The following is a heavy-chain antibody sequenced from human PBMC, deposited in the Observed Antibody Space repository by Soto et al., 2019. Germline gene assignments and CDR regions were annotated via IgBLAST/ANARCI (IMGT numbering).Heavy chain of an antibody. CDR2: IYYSGST. CDR3: ARRYGANFEY. CDR1: GGNISSYY. J-gene: IGHJ4*02. D-gene: IGHD4-17*01. Sequence: SQTQSLTCTVSGGNISSYYWSWIRQHPGKGLEWIGYIYYSGSTNYNPSIKSRVTISVDTSKNQFSLKLSSVTAADTAVYYCARRYGANFEYLVQGTLVTVSS. V-gene: IGHV4-59*08.